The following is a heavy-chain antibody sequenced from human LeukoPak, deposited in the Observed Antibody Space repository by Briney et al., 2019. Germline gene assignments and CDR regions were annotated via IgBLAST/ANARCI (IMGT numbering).Heavy chain of an antibody. D-gene: IGHD4-11*01. Sequence: GGSLRLSCAAYGFTFSDHYMDWVRQAPGKGLEWVGRSRSKGNRYTTEYAASVKGRFTISRDDSENSLSLQMNSLKSDDTAVYYCCSVGPRDYDAFDIWGQGTMVTVSS. CDR2: SRSKGNRYTT. J-gene: IGHJ3*02. CDR3: CSVGPRDYDAFDI. V-gene: IGHV3-72*01. CDR1: GFTFSDHY.